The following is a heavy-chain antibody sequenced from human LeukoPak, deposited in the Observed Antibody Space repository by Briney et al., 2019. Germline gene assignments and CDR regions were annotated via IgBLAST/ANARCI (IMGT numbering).Heavy chain of an antibody. J-gene: IGHJ6*03. CDR3: ARVDMVRGVQYYYYYMDV. CDR2: ISAYNGNT. D-gene: IGHD3-10*01. V-gene: IGHV1-18*01. Sequence: ASVTVSCKASGYTFTSYGISWVRQAPGQGLEWMGWISAYNGNTNYAQKLQGRVTMTTDTSTSTAYMELRSLRSDDTAVYYCARVDMVRGVQYYYYYMDVWGKGTTVTVSS. CDR1: GYTFTSYG.